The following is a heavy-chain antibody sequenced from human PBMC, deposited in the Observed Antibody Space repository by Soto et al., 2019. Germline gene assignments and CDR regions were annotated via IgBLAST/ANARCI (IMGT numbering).Heavy chain of an antibody. Sequence: ASVKVSCKASGYMLTGYYIHWVRQAPGQGLEWMGWINPKSGGTKYAEKSQGRVSMTGDTSITTAYLELSSLTSDDTAVYYCATDKVAFDMWGQGTKVTVSS. CDR2: INPKSGGT. V-gene: IGHV1-2*02. D-gene: IGHD3-9*01. CDR1: GYMLTGYY. J-gene: IGHJ3*02. CDR3: ATDKVAFDM.